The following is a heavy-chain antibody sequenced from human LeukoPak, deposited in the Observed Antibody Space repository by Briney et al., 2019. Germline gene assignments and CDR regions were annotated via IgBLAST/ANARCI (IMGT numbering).Heavy chain of an antibody. Sequence: PGGSLRLSCAASGFTFSSYAMSWVRQAPGKGLEWVSAISGSGGSTYYADSVKGRFTISRDNSKNTLYLQMNSLRAEDTAVYYCAKVYDSSGYYPGRYFDYWGQGTLVTVSS. D-gene: IGHD3-22*01. V-gene: IGHV3-23*01. J-gene: IGHJ4*02. CDR2: ISGSGGST. CDR3: AKVYDSSGYYPGRYFDY. CDR1: GFTFSSYA.